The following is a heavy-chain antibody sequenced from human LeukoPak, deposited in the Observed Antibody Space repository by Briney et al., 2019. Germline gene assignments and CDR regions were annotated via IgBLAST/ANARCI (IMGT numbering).Heavy chain of an antibody. D-gene: IGHD3-3*01. CDR3: ARGGDYDFWSGFTYFDY. J-gene: IGHJ4*02. V-gene: IGHV3-53*01. Sequence: PGGSLRLSCAASGFTVSSNYMSWVRQAPGKGLEWVSVIYSGGSTYYADSVKGRFTISRDNSKNTLYLQMNSLRAEDTAVYYCARGGDYDFWSGFTYFDYWGQGTLVTVSS. CDR1: GFTVSSNY. CDR2: IYSGGST.